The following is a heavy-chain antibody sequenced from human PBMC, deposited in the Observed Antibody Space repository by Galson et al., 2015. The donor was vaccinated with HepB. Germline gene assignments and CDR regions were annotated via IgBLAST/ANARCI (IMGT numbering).Heavy chain of an antibody. Sequence: SLRLSCAASGFTFSSYGMHWVHQAPGKGLEWMAVIWYDGSNKYYADSVKGRFTISRDNSKNTLYLQMNSLRAEDTAVYYCARDQSGWVGLSACDIWGQGTMVTVSS. D-gene: IGHD6-19*01. CDR2: IWYDGSNK. J-gene: IGHJ3*02. V-gene: IGHV3-33*08. CDR1: GFTFSSYG. CDR3: ARDQSGWVGLSACDI.